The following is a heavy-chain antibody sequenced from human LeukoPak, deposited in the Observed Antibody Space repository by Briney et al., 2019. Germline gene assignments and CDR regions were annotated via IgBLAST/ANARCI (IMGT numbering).Heavy chain of an antibody. CDR1: GFTFSSYG. CDR3: AREEGGQYSSSLYMDV. Sequence: PGGSLRLSCAASGFTFSSYGMHWVRQAPGKGLEWVAFIRYDGSNKYYADSVKGRFTISRDNSKNTLYLQMNSLRAEDTAVYYCAREEGGQYSSSLYMDVWGKGTTVTVSS. CDR2: IRYDGSNK. J-gene: IGHJ6*03. V-gene: IGHV3-30*02. D-gene: IGHD6-6*01.